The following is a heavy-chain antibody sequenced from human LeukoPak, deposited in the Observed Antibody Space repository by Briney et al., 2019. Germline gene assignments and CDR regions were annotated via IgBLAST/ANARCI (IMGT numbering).Heavy chain of an antibody. D-gene: IGHD6-19*01. V-gene: IGHV1-69*06. CDR3: ASLYSSGWYYFDY. Sequence: SVKVSCKASGGTFSSYAISWVRQAPGQGLEWMGGIIPIFGTANYAQKFQGRVTITADKSTSTAYMELSSPRSEDTAVYYCASLYSSGWYYFDYWGQGTLVTVSS. CDR2: IIPIFGTA. CDR1: GGTFSSYA. J-gene: IGHJ4*02.